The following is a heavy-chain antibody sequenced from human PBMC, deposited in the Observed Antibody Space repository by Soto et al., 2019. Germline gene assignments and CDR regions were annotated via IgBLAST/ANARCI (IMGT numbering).Heavy chain of an antibody. CDR3: AKGYNYDRSGNPDY. CDR2: INWNSGSI. J-gene: IGHJ4*02. CDR1: GFTFDDYA. Sequence: GGSLRLSCAASGFTFDDYAMHWVRQAPGKGLEWVSGINWNSGSIGYADSVKGRFTISRDNAKNSLYLQMNSLRTEDTALYYCAKGYNYDRSGNPDYWGQVTLVTVSS. D-gene: IGHD3-22*01. V-gene: IGHV3-9*01.